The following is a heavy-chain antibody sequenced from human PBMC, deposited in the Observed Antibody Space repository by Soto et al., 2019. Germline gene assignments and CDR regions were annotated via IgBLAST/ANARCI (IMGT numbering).Heavy chain of an antibody. D-gene: IGHD7-27*01. CDR2: FTPSGGST. V-gene: IGHV1-46*01. Sequence: ASVKVSCKAFGYALSTYYVHWVRQAPGQGLEWMGIFTPSGGSTNFAQKLQGRFTITGDMSTSTAYMDLTSLTTDDTAVYYCARGLGRDADYYYYYGMDVWGQGTTVTVSS. CDR1: GYALSTYY. CDR3: ARGLGRDADYYYYYGMDV. J-gene: IGHJ6*02.